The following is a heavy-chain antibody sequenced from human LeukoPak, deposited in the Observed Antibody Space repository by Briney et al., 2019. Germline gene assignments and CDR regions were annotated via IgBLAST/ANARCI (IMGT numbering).Heavy chain of an antibody. CDR3: AKGGFDWSIDAFDV. V-gene: IGHV3-9*03. CDR2: ISWNSGSI. D-gene: IGHD3-9*01. Sequence: GRSLRLSCAASGFTFDDYAMHWVRQAPGKGLEWVSGISWNSGSIGYADSVKGRFTISRDNAKNSLYLQMNSLRAEDMALYYCAKGGFDWSIDAFDVWGQGTMVTVSS. J-gene: IGHJ3*01. CDR1: GFTFDDYA.